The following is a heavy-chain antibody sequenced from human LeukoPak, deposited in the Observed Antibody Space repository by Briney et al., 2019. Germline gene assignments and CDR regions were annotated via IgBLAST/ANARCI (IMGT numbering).Heavy chain of an antibody. CDR2: IIPLFDTA. V-gene: IGHV1-69*06. D-gene: IGHD1-1*01. CDR1: GDTFSNYA. J-gene: IGHJ5*02. Sequence: SVKVSCKASGDTFSNYAISWVRQAPGQGLEWMGRIIPLFDTADYAQKFQGRVTITADKSTSTVHMQLSSLRSEDTAIYYCARERMETLPNCFDPWGQGTLVTVPS. CDR3: ARERMETLPNCFDP.